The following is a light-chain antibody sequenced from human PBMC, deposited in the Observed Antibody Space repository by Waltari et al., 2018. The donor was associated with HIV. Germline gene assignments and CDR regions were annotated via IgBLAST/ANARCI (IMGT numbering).Light chain of an antibody. CDR3: QQYSTWPLT. CDR2: GAS. CDR1: RSVGSS. J-gene: IGKJ1*01. Sequence: EVVMTQSPATLLESPGKTANLSCRASRSVGSSLAWYQQKPGRSPRLLIYGASSRASEVPPTFSGSGAGTDFSLSISSLRSDDVGIYYCQQYSTWPLTFGRGTTVEIK. V-gene: IGKV3-15*01.